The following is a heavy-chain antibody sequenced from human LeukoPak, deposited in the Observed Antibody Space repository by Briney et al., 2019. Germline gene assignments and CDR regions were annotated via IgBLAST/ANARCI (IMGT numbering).Heavy chain of an antibody. CDR3: ARVPEYSSSWRSFDY. V-gene: IGHV1-18*01. J-gene: IGHJ4*02. D-gene: IGHD6-13*01. Sequence: ASVKVSCKASGYTFTSYGISWVRQAPGQGLEWMGWISAYNGNTNYAQKLQGRVTMTTDTSTSTAYMELRSLRSDDTAVCYCARVPEYSSSWRSFDYWGQGTLVTVSS. CDR1: GYTFTSYG. CDR2: ISAYNGNT.